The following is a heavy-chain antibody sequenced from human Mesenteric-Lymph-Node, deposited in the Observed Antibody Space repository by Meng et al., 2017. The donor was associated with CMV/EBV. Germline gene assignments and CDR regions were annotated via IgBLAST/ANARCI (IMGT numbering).Heavy chain of an antibody. CDR3: ARTQGVTMVRGVIGN. Sequence: ASVKVSCKASGYTFTGYYMHWVRQAPGQGLEWMGWINPNSGSTNYAQKFQGRVTMTRDTSISTAYMELSRLRSDDTAVYYCARTQGVTMVRGVIGNWGQGTLVTVSS. V-gene: IGHV1-2*02. J-gene: IGHJ4*02. D-gene: IGHD3-10*01. CDR1: GYTFTGYY. CDR2: INPNSGST.